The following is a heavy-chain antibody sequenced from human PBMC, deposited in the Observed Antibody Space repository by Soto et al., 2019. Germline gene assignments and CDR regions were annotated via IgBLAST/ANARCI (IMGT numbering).Heavy chain of an antibody. J-gene: IGHJ2*01. Sequence: QVQLVQSGAEVKKPGASVKVSCKASGYTFNNYGISWVRQAPGEGVEWMGWIGAYNGNTDHAQNFQGRVNMTTDTSTKTAYMELRSLRSDDTAVYYCARCYCSVGSCYTCWHFDLWGRGTLVTVSS. CDR3: ARCYCSVGSCYTCWHFDL. V-gene: IGHV1-18*01. CDR2: IGAYNGNT. D-gene: IGHD2-15*01. CDR1: GYTFNNYG.